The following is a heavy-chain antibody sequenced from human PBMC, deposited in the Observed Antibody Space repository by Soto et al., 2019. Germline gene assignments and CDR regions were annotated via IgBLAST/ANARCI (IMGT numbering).Heavy chain of an antibody. V-gene: IGHV3-30*18. CDR3: AKGTYLSEGGYVSYFQH. Sequence: QVQLVESGGGVVQPGRSLRLSCAASGFTFSSYGMHWVRQAPGKGLEWVAVISYDGSNKYYADSVKGRFTISRDNSKNTLYLQMNSLRAEDTAVYYCAKGTYLSEGGYVSYFQHWGQGTLVTVSS. CDR1: GFTFSSYG. D-gene: IGHD5-12*01. J-gene: IGHJ1*01. CDR2: ISYDGSNK.